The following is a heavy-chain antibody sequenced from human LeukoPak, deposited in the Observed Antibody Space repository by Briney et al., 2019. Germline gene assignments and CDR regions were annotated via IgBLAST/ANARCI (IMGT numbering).Heavy chain of an antibody. CDR1: GYTFTSYG. CDR2: ISAYNGNT. D-gene: IGHD3-10*01. V-gene: IGHV1-18*01. J-gene: IGHJ4*02. CDR3: ARTYGSGSYKYYFDY. Sequence: ASVKVSCKASGYTFTSYGISWVRQAPGQRLEWMGWISAYNGNTNYAQKLQGRVTMTTDTSTSTAYMELRSLRSDDTAVYYCARTYGSGSYKYYFDYWGQGTLVTVSS.